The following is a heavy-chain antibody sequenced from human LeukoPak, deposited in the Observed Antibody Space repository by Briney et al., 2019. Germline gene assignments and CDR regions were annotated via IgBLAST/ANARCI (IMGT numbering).Heavy chain of an antibody. CDR1: GYTFTSYD. CDR2: MNPNSGNT. CDR3: ARQSRVITGTKDAAFDI. J-gene: IGHJ3*02. D-gene: IGHD1-20*01. V-gene: IGHV1-8*03. Sequence: GASVKVSCKASGYTFTSYDINWVRQATGQGLEWMGWMNPNSGNTGYAQKFQGRVTITRNTSISTAYMELSSLRSEDTAVYYCARQSRVITGTKDAAFDIWGQGTMVTVSS.